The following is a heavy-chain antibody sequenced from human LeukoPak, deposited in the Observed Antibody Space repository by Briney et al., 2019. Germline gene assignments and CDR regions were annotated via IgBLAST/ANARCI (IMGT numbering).Heavy chain of an antibody. V-gene: IGHV3-30*01. Sequence: PGGSLRLSCAASGFTFSSYAMHWVRQAPGKGIEWVAVISYDGSNKYYADSVKGRFTISRDNSKNTLYLQMNSLRAEDTAVYYCARDRQVLRFLEWLFDYWGQGTLVTVSS. CDR1: GFTFSSYA. D-gene: IGHD3-3*01. CDR3: ARDRQVLRFLEWLFDY. J-gene: IGHJ4*02. CDR2: ISYDGSNK.